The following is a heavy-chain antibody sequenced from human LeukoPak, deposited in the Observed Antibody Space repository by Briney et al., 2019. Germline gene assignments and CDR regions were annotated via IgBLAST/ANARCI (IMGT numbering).Heavy chain of an antibody. CDR3: ARDPVAVAGTVGAFDI. V-gene: IGHV3-66*01. J-gene: IGHJ3*02. Sequence: PGGSLRLSCAASGFTFSSYSMNWVRQAPGKGLEWVSVIYSGGSTYYADSVKGRFTISRDNSKNTLYLQMNSLRAEDTAVYYCARDPVAVAGTVGAFDIWGQGTMVTVSS. CDR2: IYSGGST. CDR1: GFTFSSYS. D-gene: IGHD6-19*01.